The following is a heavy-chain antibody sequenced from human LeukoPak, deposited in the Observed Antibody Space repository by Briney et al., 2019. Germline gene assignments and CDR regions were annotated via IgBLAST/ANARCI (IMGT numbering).Heavy chain of an antibody. CDR3: AKDVGYGNYYYSYYMDV. D-gene: IGHD3-16*01. CDR1: GGSFSGYY. Sequence: ETLSLTCAVYGGSFSGYYWSWIRQPPGKGLEWVSAISGSGGSTYYADSLKGRFTISRDNSKNTLYLQMNSLRAEDTAVYYCAKDVGYGNYYYSYYMDVWGKGTTVTVSS. J-gene: IGHJ6*03. CDR2: ISGSGGST. V-gene: IGHV3-23*01.